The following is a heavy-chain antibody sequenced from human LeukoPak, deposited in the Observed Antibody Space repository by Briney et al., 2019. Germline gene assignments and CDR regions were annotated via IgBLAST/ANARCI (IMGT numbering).Heavy chain of an antibody. CDR3: ARGGWLVLRYFDY. Sequence: ASVKVSCKASGYTFTGYYMHWVRQAPGQGLEWMGWINPNSGGTNYAQKFQGRVTMTRDTSISTDYMELSRLRSADTAVYYCARGGWLVLRYFDYWGQGTQVTVSS. J-gene: IGHJ4*02. CDR2: INPNSGGT. D-gene: IGHD3-9*01. V-gene: IGHV1-2*02. CDR1: GYTFTGYY.